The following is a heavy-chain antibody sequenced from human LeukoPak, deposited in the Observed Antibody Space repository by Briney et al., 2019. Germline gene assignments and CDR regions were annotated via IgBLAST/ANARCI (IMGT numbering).Heavy chain of an antibody. CDR1: GVSFSGYY. CDR3: ARGHYYYYGMDV. Sequence: PSETLSLTCAVYGVSFSGYYWSWIRQPPGKGLEWIGEINHSGSTNYNPSLKSRVTISVDTSKNQFSLKLSSVTAADTAVYYCARGHYYYYGMDVWGQGTTVTVSS. V-gene: IGHV4-34*01. J-gene: IGHJ6*02. CDR2: INHSGST.